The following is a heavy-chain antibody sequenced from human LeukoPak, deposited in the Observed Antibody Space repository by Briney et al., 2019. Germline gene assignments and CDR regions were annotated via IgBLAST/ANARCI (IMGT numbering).Heavy chain of an antibody. CDR1: GYTFTSYY. J-gene: IGHJ4*02. V-gene: IGHV1-46*01. D-gene: IGHD2-15*01. CDR2: INPSGGST. Sequence: ASVKVSCKASGYTFTSYYMHWVRQAPGQGGEWMGIINPSGGSTDYAQKFQGRVTMHRDTSTSKVYMELSSLRSEDTDVYYCARDKDCSGGSCYSFDYWGQGTLVTVSS. CDR3: ARDKDCSGGSCYSFDY.